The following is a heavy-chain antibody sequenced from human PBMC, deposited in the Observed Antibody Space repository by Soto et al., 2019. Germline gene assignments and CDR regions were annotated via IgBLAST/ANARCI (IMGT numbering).Heavy chain of an antibody. V-gene: IGHV1-2*02. CDR2: INPNSGGT. Sequence: ASVKVSCKASGYTFTGYYMHWVRQAPGQGLEWMGWINPNSGGTNYAQKFQGRVTMTRDTSISTAYMELSRLRSDDTAVYYCARGYFWSGYNWFDPWGQGTLVTVSS. D-gene: IGHD3-3*01. CDR1: GYTFTGYY. J-gene: IGHJ5*02. CDR3: ARGYFWSGYNWFDP.